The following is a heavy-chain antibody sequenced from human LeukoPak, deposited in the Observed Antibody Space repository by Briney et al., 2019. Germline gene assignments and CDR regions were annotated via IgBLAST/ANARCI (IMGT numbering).Heavy chain of an antibody. D-gene: IGHD6-13*01. CDR3: ARHGRNWYQNYYMDV. CDR1: GGSISSSSYY. CDR2: IYYSGST. V-gene: IGHV4-39*01. J-gene: IGHJ6*03. Sequence: SETLSLTCTVSGGSISSSSYYWGWIRQPPGKGLEWIGSIYYSGSTYHNPSLKSRVTISVDTSKSQFSLKLSSVTAADTAVYYCARHGRNWYQNYYMDVWGKGTTVTVSS.